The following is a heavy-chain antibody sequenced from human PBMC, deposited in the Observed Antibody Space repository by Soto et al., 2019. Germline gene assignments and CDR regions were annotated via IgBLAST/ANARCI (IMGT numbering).Heavy chain of an antibody. Sequence: ASVKVSCKASGYTFTSYGISWVRQAPGQGLEWMGWISAYNGNTNYAQKLQGRVTMTTDTSTSTAYMELRSLRSDDTAVYYCAVISGYSGYDSSPYYFDDWGQGTLVTVSS. CDR2: ISAYNGNT. D-gene: IGHD5-12*01. V-gene: IGHV1-18*01. J-gene: IGHJ4*02. CDR3: AVISGYSGYDSSPYYFDD. CDR1: GYTFTSYG.